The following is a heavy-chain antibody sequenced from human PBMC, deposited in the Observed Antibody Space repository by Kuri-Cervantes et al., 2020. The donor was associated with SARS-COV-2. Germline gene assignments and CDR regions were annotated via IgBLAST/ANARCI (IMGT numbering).Heavy chain of an antibody. V-gene: IGHV4-59*11. J-gene: IGHJ6*03. CDR3: AKGYYYDSGDYYTPYPNMDV. CDR1: GGSISSHY. D-gene: IGHD3-22*01. CDR2: IYYSGST. Sequence: SETLSLTCTVSGGSISSHYWSWIRQPPGKGLEWIGYIYYSGSTNYNPSLKSRVTMSVDTSKNQFSLKLSSVTAADTAAYYCAKGYYYDSGDYYTPYPNMDVWGKGTTVTVSS.